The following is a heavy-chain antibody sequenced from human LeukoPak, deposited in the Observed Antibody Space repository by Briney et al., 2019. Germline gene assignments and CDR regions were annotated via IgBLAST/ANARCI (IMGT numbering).Heavy chain of an antibody. J-gene: IGHJ4*02. CDR1: GFTFSSYA. Sequence: PGGSLRLSCAASGFTFSSYAMSWVRQAPGKGLGWVSAISGSGGSTYYADSVKGRFTISRDNSKNTLYLQMNSLRAEDTAVYYCAKVGYYDFWSGYFDYWGQGTLVTVSS. CDR2: ISGSGGST. CDR3: AKVGYYDFWSGYFDY. D-gene: IGHD3-3*01. V-gene: IGHV3-23*01.